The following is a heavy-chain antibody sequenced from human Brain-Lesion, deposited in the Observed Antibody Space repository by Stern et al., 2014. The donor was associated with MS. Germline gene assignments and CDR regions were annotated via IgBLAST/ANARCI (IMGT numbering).Heavy chain of an antibody. CDR1: GGAVSSGDRY. CDR3: ARVTEFLRFFYPDY. CDR2: ISYSGNT. J-gene: IGHJ4*02. Sequence: QVQLQESGPGLVKPSQTLSLTCTVSGGAVSSGDRYWSWIRQHPEKGLEWIGYISYSGNTYYNPSLESRVTLSMDRSKNQFSLKLRSVTAADTAVYYCARVTEFLRFFYPDYWGQGIRVTVSS. V-gene: IGHV4-31*03. D-gene: IGHD3-3*01.